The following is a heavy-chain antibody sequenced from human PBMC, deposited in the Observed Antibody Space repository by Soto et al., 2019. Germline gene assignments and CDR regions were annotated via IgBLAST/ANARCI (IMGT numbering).Heavy chain of an antibody. D-gene: IGHD2-2*03. Sequence: QVQLVQSGAAVKKPGSSVKVSCKASGGTFSSYAISWVRQAPGQGLEWMGGIIPIFGTANYAQKFQGRVTITADESTSPAHRELRSVRSEETAVYYCERGHRWIDPLEPWGEEPLVTV. CDR2: IIPIFGTA. CDR1: GGTFSSYA. CDR3: ERGHRWIDPLEP. J-gene: IGHJ5*02. V-gene: IGHV1-69*12.